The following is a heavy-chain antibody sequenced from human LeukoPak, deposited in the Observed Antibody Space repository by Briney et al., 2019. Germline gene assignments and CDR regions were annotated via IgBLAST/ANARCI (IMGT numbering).Heavy chain of an antibody. Sequence: ASVEVSCKASGYTFTGYYMHWVRQAPGQGLEWMGWINPNSGGTNYAQKFQGRVTMTRDTSISTAYMELSRLRSDDTAVYYCARDPIAAAGTIFGYWGQGTLVTVSS. CDR1: GYTFTGYY. J-gene: IGHJ4*02. V-gene: IGHV1-2*02. CDR3: ARDPIAAAGTIFGY. CDR2: INPNSGGT. D-gene: IGHD6-13*01.